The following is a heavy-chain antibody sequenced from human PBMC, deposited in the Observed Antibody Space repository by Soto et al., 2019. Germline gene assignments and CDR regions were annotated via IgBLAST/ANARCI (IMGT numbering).Heavy chain of an antibody. CDR3: ASDGSTVTTNYHYAMDV. J-gene: IGHJ6*02. CDR2: IHSGGSRI. CDR1: GFTFSTYH. V-gene: IGHV3-48*03. Sequence: EVQLVESGGGLVQPGGSLILSCAASGFTFSTYHMNWVRQAPGKGLEWVSYIHSGGSRIYYADSVKGRFSISRDNAKNSLYRQMNSLRAEDTAVYYCASDGSTVTTNYHYAMDVWGQGTTVTVSS. D-gene: IGHD4-17*01.